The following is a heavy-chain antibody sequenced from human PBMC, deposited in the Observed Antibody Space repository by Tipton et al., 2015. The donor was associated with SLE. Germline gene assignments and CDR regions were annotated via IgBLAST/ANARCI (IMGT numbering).Heavy chain of an antibody. J-gene: IGHJ4*02. Sequence: TLSLTCTVSGASISSSYWSWIRQPPGKGLEWIGYIYYTGSANYNPSLKSRVTISIDTSKNQFSLKVNSVTAADTAVYYCARENSGNFLPPNYFDYCGQGALVSVSS. D-gene: IGHD1-26*01. CDR2: IYYTGSA. CDR3: ARENSGNFLPPNYFDY. CDR1: GASISSSY. V-gene: IGHV4-59*01.